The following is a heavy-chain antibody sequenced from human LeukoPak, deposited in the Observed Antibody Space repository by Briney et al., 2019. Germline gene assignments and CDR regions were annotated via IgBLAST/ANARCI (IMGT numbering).Heavy chain of an antibody. D-gene: IGHD5-18*01. J-gene: IGHJ4*02. CDR1: GFTFSNYA. V-gene: IGHV3-23*01. Sequence: PGGSLRLSCATSGFTFSNYAMSWVRQAPGKGLDWVSGISGGGDSAHYADSVKGRFTISRDNSRNTLYSQMNSLRAEDTAVYYCAKVGYTYGPQPFDYWGQGTLVTVSS. CDR3: AKVGYTYGPQPFDY. CDR2: ISGGGDSA.